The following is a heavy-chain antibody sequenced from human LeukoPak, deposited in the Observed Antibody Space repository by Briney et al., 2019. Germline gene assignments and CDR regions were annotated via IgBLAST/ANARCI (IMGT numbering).Heavy chain of an antibody. D-gene: IGHD3-10*01. CDR3: AKDLRGSGSYYY. J-gene: IGHJ4*02. CDR2: IYSGGST. CDR1: GFIVSSNY. Sequence: GGSLRLSCATSGFIVSSNYMSWVRQAPGKGLEWVSVIYSGGSTYYADSVKGRFTISRDNSKNTLYLQMNSLRAEDTAVYYCAKDLRGSGSYYYWGQGTLVTVSS. V-gene: IGHV3-53*01.